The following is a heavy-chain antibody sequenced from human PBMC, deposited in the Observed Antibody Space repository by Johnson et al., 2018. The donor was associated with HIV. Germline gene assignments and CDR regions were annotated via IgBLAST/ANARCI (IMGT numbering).Heavy chain of an antibody. CDR2: ISYDGSNK. CDR3: ARKSVINFDAFDI. CDR1: GFTFSSYG. J-gene: IGHJ3*02. D-gene: IGHD4-23*01. V-gene: IGHV3-30*03. Sequence: QVQLVETGGGVVQPGRSLRLSCAASGFTFSSYGMHWVRQAPGKGLEWVAVISYDGSNKHYAGSVKGRFTISRDNSKNTLYLQMNSLRAEDTAVYFCARKSVINFDAFDIWGQGTLVIVSS.